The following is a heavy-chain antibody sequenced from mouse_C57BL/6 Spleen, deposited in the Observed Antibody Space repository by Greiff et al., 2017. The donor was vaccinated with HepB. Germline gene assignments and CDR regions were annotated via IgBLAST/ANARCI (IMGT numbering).Heavy chain of an antibody. J-gene: IGHJ3*01. CDR1: GYTFTSYW. CDR2: IDPSDSYT. D-gene: IGHD1-1*01. Sequence: QVQLQQPGAELVRPGTSVKLFCKASGYTFTSYWMHWVKQRPGQGLEWIGVIDPSDSYTNYNQKFKGKATLTVDTSSSTAYMQLSSLTSEDSAVYYCARNYGSSSAWFAYWGQGTLVTVSA. CDR3: ARNYGSSSAWFAY. V-gene: IGHV1-59*01.